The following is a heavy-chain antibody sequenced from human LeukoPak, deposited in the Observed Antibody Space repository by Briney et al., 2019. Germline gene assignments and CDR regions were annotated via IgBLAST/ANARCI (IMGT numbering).Heavy chain of an antibody. CDR2: IYYSGST. D-gene: IGHD2-2*01. CDR3: ARTTEGYCRSTGCYGFYYSYYMDV. J-gene: IGHJ6*03. Sequence: KPSETLSLTCTVSGGSISSYYWSWIRQPPGKGLEWIGYIYYSGSTNYNPSLKSRVTISVDTSKNQFSLKLRSVTAADTAVYFCARTTEGYCRSTGCYGFYYSYYMDVWGKGTTVTIFS. V-gene: IGHV4-59*01. CDR1: GGSISSYY.